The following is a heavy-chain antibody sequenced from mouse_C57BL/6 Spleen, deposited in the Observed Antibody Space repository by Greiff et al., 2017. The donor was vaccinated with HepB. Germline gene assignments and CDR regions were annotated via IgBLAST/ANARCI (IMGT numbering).Heavy chain of an antibody. CDR3: ARKTAQATDDFDD. J-gene: IGHJ2*01. CDR1: GYAFSSSW. CDR2: IYPGDGDT. V-gene: IGHV1-82*01. D-gene: IGHD3-2*02. Sequence: VQLQQSGPELVKPGASVKISCKASGYAFSSSWMNWVKQRPGKGLEWIGRIYPGDGDTNYNGKFKGKATLTADKSSSTAYMQLSSLTSEDSAVYFGARKTAQATDDFDDWGQGTTLTVSS.